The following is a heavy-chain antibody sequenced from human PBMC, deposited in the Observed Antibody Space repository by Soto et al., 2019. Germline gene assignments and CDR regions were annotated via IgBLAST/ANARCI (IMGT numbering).Heavy chain of an antibody. Sequence: PGESLKISCRGSGYSFTNYWVGWVRQMPGKGLEWMGIIYPGDSDTRYSPSFQGQVTIPADKSISTAYLQWSSLKASDTAMYYWERHLPGDYENWFDPGGQGPLVTVSS. CDR3: ERHLPGDYENWFDP. J-gene: IGHJ5*02. CDR2: IYPGDSDT. D-gene: IGHD4-17*01. CDR1: GYSFTNYW. V-gene: IGHV5-51*01.